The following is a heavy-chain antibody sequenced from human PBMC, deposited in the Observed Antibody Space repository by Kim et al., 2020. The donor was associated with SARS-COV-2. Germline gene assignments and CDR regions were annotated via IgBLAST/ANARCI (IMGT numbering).Heavy chain of an antibody. Sequence: ASVKVSCKASGYTFTSYGISWVRQAPGQGLEWMGWISAYNGNTNYAQKLQGRVTMTTDTSTSTAYMELRSLRSDDTAVYYCAREGLEPNLPYPRVGLTIYGMDVWGQGTTVTVSS. CDR2: ISAYNGNT. CDR3: AREGLEPNLPYPRVGLTIYGMDV. V-gene: IGHV1-18*01. J-gene: IGHJ6*02. CDR1: GYTFTSYG. D-gene: IGHD1-1*01.